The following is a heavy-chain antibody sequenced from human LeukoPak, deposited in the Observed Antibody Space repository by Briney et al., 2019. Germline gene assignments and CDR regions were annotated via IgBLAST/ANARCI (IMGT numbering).Heavy chain of an antibody. CDR2: INHSGST. V-gene: IGHV4-34*01. CDR3: AGGSVGGYSGYDLDV. D-gene: IGHD5-12*01. CDR1: GGSFSGSY. Sequence: SETLSLTCAVYGGSFSGSYWSWIRQPPGKGLEWIVEINHSGSTNYNPSLKSRFTISVDTSKNQFSLKLSSVTAADTAVYYCAGGSVGGYSGYDLDVWGKGTTVTVSS. J-gene: IGHJ6*04.